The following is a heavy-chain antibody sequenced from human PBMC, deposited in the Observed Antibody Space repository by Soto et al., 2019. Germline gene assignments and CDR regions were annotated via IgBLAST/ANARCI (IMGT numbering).Heavy chain of an antibody. CDR3: AKGEGVGGTLGLFDY. D-gene: IGHD1-26*01. V-gene: IGHV3-30*18. Sequence: QVQLVESGGGAVQPGESLRLCCVASGFDFTYYAMHWVRQAPGKGLESVAVMSSDGSKIHHTDSVKGRFTISRDNSKNTLYLQMNSLRKEDTAVYFCAKGEGVGGTLGLFDYWGQGTLVSVSS. J-gene: IGHJ4*02. CDR1: GFDFTYYA. CDR2: MSSDGSKI.